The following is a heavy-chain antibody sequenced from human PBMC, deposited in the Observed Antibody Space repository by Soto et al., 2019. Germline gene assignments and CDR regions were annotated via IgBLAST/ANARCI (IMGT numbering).Heavy chain of an antibody. V-gene: IGHV4-59*01. J-gene: IGHJ6*03. CDR2: IYYSGST. Sequence: SETLSLTCTVSGGSISSYYWSWIRQPPGKGLEWIGYIYYSGSTNYNPSLKSRVTISVDTSKNQFSLKLSSVTAADTAVYYCARETPYYDFWSGYYENYYYYYMDVWGKGTTVTVSS. CDR3: ARETPYYDFWSGYYENYYYYYMDV. D-gene: IGHD3-3*01. CDR1: GGSISSYY.